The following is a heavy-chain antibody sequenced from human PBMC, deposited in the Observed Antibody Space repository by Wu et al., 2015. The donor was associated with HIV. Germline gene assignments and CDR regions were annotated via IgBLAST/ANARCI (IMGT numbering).Heavy chain of an antibody. CDR3: ARHRVEVAASGLEDYYYFGMDV. D-gene: IGHD2-15*01. J-gene: IGHJ6*02. CDR1: GYTFTDFC. CDR2: INPKSGGT. V-gene: IGHV1-2*02. Sequence: QVQLVQSGAEVKKPGASLKVSCKTSGYTFTDFCIHWVRQAPGQGLEWMGWINPKSGGTNYPQKFQGRVTMSGDTSISTAYVEVTGLNSDDTAVYYRARHRVEVAASGLEDYYYFGMDVWGQGTTVTVSS.